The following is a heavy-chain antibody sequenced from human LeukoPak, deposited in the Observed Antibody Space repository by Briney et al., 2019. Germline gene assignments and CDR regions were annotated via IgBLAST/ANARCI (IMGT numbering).Heavy chain of an antibody. D-gene: IGHD3-16*02. CDR1: GGSFSGYY. CDR2: INHSGST. CDR3: ARGALGYDYIWGSYPRANFDY. V-gene: IGHV4-34*01. J-gene: IGHJ4*02. Sequence: SETLSLTCAVYGGSFSGYYWSWIRQPPGKGLEWIGEINHSGSTNYNPSLKSRVTISVDTSKNQFSLKLSSVTAADTAVYYCARGALGYDYIWGSYPRANFDYWGQGTLVTVSS.